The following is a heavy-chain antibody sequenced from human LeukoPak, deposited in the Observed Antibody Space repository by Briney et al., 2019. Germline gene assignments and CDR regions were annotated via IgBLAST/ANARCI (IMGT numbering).Heavy chain of an antibody. D-gene: IGHD6-19*01. V-gene: IGHV3-49*03. CDR1: GFTFGDYA. CDR3: SRVSTSGSYGRFDALHI. Sequence: PGGSLRLSCRTSGFTFGDYALSWFRQAPGKGLEWVGFIRSKVYGGTTEYAASVKGRVIISRDDSESIAYLQMNSLTIEDTAMYYCSRVSTSGSYGRFDALHIWSQGTMVTVSS. CDR2: IRSKVYGGTT. J-gene: IGHJ3*02.